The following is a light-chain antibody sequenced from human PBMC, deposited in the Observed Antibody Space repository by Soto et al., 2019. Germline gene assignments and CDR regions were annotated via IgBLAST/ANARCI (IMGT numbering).Light chain of an antibody. CDR3: HQYRASTL. CDR1: KNVRRGD. J-gene: IGKJ3*01. CDR2: CAS. V-gene: IGKV3-20*01. Sequence: ALKLSAGTLSLCPGERATLSCRSRKNVRRGDIASYQQKPGPAPRLVIYCASIRAPGIPGRFRASGSGTVFYRTISRLAPEVFAVYYCHQYRASTLFGPGSKVDI.